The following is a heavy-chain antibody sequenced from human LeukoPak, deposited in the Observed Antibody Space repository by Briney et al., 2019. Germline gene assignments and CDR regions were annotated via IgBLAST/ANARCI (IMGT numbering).Heavy chain of an antibody. D-gene: IGHD5-18*01. J-gene: IGHJ4*02. V-gene: IGHV3-23*01. Sequence: GGSLRLSCTASGFTFSSYTMTWVRQAPGKGLKWVSTITTGDGNTYYADSVKGRFTVSRDDSKNTLYLQMNSLRAEDTAVYYCARALYSYGYPYYFDYWGQGTLVTVSS. CDR3: ARALYSYGYPYYFDY. CDR2: ITTGDGNT. CDR1: GFTFSSYT.